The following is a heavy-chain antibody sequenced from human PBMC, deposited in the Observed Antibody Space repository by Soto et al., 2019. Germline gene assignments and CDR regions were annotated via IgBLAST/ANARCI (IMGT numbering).Heavy chain of an antibody. V-gene: IGHV4-61*01. D-gene: IGHD3-10*01. Sequence: PSETLSLTCTVSGGSGSSGSHYWSWIRQPPGKGLEWIAYISYSGSTNYNPSLKGRVAISVDTSKNQFSLKLSSVTAADTAVYFCARDYYYGSGTYYYAWFDPWGQGTLVTVSS. CDR2: ISYSGST. CDR3: ARDYYYGSGTYYYAWFDP. J-gene: IGHJ5*02. CDR1: GGSGSSGSHY.